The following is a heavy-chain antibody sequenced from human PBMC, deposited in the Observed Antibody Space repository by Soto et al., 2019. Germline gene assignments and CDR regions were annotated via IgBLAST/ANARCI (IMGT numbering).Heavy chain of an antibody. V-gene: IGHV4-31*03. CDR1: GGSISRGAYF. J-gene: IGHJ6*02. CDR3: ARAPHYVWGSYRFHYGMDV. CDR2: ISYTGAT. D-gene: IGHD3-16*02. Sequence: SETLSLTCSVSGGSISRGAYFWTWIRQFPGKGLEWIAYISYTGATYYNPSLKSRVTILADTSKNQFSLKLSSVTAADTAVYYCARAPHYVWGSYRFHYGMDVWGQGTTVTVSS.